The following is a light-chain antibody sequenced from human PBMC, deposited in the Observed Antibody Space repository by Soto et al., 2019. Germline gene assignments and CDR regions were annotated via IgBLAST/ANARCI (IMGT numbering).Light chain of an antibody. CDR2: GAS. V-gene: IGKV3-15*01. CDR3: QQYNNWPIT. CDR1: QSVSSN. Sequence: EKMITHSPATPSLSPREKATPSRRASQSVSSNLAWYQQKPGQAPRLLIYGASTRATGIPARFSGSGSGTEFTLTISSLQSEDFAVYYCQQYNNWPITFGPGTKVDIK. J-gene: IGKJ3*01.